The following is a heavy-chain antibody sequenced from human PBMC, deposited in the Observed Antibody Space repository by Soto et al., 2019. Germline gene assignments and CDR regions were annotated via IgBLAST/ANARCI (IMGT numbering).Heavy chain of an antibody. J-gene: IGHJ6*02. CDR2: MNPNSGNT. V-gene: IGHV1-8*01. CDR1: GYTFTSYD. CDR3: ARGAQRGYCISTSCYVGYYYYGMDV. D-gene: IGHD2-2*01. Sequence: QVQLVQSGAEVKKPGASVKVSCKASGYTFTSYDINWVRQATGQGLEWMGWMNPNSGNTGYAQKFQGRVTMTMNTSISTAYMELSSLRSEDTAVYYCARGAQRGYCISTSCYVGYYYYGMDVWGQGTTVTVSS.